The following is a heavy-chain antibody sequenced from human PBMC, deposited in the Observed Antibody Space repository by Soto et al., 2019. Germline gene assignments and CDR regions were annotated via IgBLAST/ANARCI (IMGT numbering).Heavy chain of an antibody. CDR3: ARGLAGSTSSKLSYYYYGMDV. D-gene: IGHD2-2*01. J-gene: IGHJ6*02. CDR1: GYTFTGSY. CDR2: INPNSGGT. V-gene: IGHV1-2*02. Sequence: ASVKVSCKASGYTFTGSYMHWVRQAPGQGLEWMGWINPNSGGTNYAQKFQGRVTMTRDTSISTAYMELSRLRSDDTAVYYCARGLAGSTSSKLSYYYYGMDVWGQGTTVTVSS.